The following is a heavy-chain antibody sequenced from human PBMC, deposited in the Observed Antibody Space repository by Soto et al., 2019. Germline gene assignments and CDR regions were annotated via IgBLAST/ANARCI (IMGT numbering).Heavy chain of an antibody. CDR3: AREGMSGYDY. J-gene: IGHJ4*02. CDR1: GGSISSGGYS. CDR2: IYHSGST. D-gene: IGHD5-12*01. V-gene: IGHV4-30-2*01. Sequence: KPSETLSLTCAVSGGSISSGGYSWSWIRQPPGKGLEWIGYIYHSGSTYYNPSLKSRVTISVDRSKNQFSLRLSSVTAADTAVYYCAREGMSGYDYWGQGTLVTVSS.